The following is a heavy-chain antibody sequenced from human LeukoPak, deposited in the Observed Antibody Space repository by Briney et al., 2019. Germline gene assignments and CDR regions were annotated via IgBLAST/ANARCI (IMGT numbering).Heavy chain of an antibody. CDR1: AGTFSSYA. J-gene: IGHJ1*01. D-gene: IGHD6-19*01. V-gene: IGHV1-69*05. CDR2: ILPIFGTA. Sequence: LVQSGAEVKKPGSLVKVSCKASAGTFSSYAISWVRQAPGQGLEWMGGILPIFGTANYAQKFQGRVTITTDESTSTAYMELSSLRSEDTAVYYCARDPVRGWPSAEYFQHWGQGTLVTVSS. CDR3: ARDPVRGWPSAEYFQH.